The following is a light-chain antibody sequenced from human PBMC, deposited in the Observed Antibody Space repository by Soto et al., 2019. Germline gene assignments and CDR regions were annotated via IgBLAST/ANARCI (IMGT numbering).Light chain of an antibody. Sequence: DIQMTQSPSTLSASVGDRVTITCRANQSISDWLAWYQQKPGKALKLLIYKASGLESGVPSRFSGSGSGTEFTLTITSLQPDDFATYYCQQYNTYPITFGQGTRLEIK. CDR3: QQYNTYPIT. V-gene: IGKV1-5*03. CDR2: KAS. J-gene: IGKJ5*01. CDR1: QSISDW.